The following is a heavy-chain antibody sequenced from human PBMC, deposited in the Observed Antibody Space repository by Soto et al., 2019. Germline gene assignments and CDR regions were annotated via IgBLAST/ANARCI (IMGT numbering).Heavy chain of an antibody. V-gene: IGHV4-59*01. CDR2: IYYSGST. CDR1: GGSISSYY. J-gene: IGHJ3*02. CDR3: ARDMRGDYIWGSYRYLAFDI. D-gene: IGHD3-16*02. Sequence: LSLTCTVSGGSISSYYWSWIRQPPGKGLEWIGYIYYSGSTNYNPSLKSRVTISVDTSKNQFSLKLSSVTAADTAVYYCARDMRGDYIWGSYRYLAFDIWGQGTMVTVSS.